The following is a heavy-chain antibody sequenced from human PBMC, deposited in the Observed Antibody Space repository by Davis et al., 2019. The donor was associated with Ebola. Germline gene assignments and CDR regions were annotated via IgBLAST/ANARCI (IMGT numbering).Heavy chain of an antibody. CDR3: AAYRWNTWFAP. CDR2: VYYTGNS. Sequence: SETLSLTCTVSGGSISSSSYYWTWILQPPGKGLEWIGHVYYTGNSNQNPSLNSRVTISVDTSKNQFSLKLSSVTAADTAVYYCAAYRWNTWFAPWGPGTLVTVSS. CDR1: GGSISSSSYY. V-gene: IGHV4-61*05. J-gene: IGHJ5*02. D-gene: IGHD2-21*01.